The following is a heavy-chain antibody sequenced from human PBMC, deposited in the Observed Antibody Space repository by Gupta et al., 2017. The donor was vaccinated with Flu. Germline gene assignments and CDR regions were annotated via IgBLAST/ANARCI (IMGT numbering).Heavy chain of an antibody. D-gene: IGHD3-22*01. CDR2: VYMSGAT. CDR1: GDSGRSGTSY. CDR3: VQMAGY. J-gene: IGHJ4*02. V-gene: IGHV4-39*02. Sequence: HLQLQESGPGLVKPSETLSLTCDVSGDSGRSGTSYCGWILQPPGKGLEWIGSVYMSGATHYNPSLKSRVTISADMSATHLSLTLASVTAADTAVYHCVQMAGYWGQGTRGTVSS.